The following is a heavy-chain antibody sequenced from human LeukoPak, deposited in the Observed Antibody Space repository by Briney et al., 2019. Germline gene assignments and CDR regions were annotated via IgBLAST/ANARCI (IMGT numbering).Heavy chain of an antibody. J-gene: IGHJ6*03. D-gene: IGHD2-2*01. CDR2: INHSGST. CDR3: ARVIVVVPAAYYYYYMDV. V-gene: IGHV4-34*01. CDR1: GGSFSGYY. Sequence: SETLSLTCAVYGGSFSGYYWSWIRQPPGKGLEWIGEINHSGSTNYNPSLKSRVTISVDTSKNQFSLKLSSVTAADTAVYYCARVIVVVPAAYYYYYMDVWGKGTTVTVSS.